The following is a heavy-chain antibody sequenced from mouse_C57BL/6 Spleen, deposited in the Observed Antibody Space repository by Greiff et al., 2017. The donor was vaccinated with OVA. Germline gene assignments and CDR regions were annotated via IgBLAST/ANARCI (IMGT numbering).Heavy chain of an antibody. J-gene: IGHJ1*03. CDR1: GFTFSDYG. Sequence: DVMLVESGGGLVKPGGSLKLSCAASGFTFSDYGMHWVRQAPEKGLEWVAYISSGSSTIYYADTVKGRFTISRDNAKNTLFLQMTSLRSEDTAMYYCARPGYGTPWYFDVWGTGTTVTVSS. CDR3: ARPGYGTPWYFDV. V-gene: IGHV5-17*01. D-gene: IGHD1-1*01. CDR2: ISSGSSTI.